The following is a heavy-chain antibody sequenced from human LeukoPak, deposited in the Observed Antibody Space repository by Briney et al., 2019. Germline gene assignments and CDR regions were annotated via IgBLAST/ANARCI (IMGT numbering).Heavy chain of an antibody. V-gene: IGHV3-30*18. D-gene: IGHD3-22*01. CDR2: ISYDGSNK. CDR3: AKDSQDSSGGEDY. CDR1: GFTFSSYG. J-gene: IGHJ4*02. Sequence: PGGSLRLSCAASGFTFSSYGMHWVRQAPGKGLEWVAVISYDGSNKYYADSVKGRFTISRDNSKNTLYLQMNSLRAEDTAVYYCAKDSQDSSGGEDYWGQGTLVTVSS.